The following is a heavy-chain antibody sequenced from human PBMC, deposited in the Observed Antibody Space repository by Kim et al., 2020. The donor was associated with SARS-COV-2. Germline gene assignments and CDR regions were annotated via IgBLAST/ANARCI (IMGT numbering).Heavy chain of an antibody. J-gene: IGHJ4*02. Sequence: RYSPSFQGQVTISADKSISTAFLQWSSLKASDTAMYYCASAVSSGWPFDYWGQGTLVTVSS. V-gene: IGHV5-51*01. D-gene: IGHD6-19*01. CDR3: ASAVSSGWPFDY.